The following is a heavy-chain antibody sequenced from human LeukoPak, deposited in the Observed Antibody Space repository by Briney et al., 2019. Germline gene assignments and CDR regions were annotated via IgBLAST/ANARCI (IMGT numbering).Heavy chain of an antibody. V-gene: IGHV3-30-3*02. D-gene: IGHD3-10*01. J-gene: IGHJ4*02. CDR2: ISYDGSNK. Sequence: GGSLRLSCAASGFTFSSYAMTWVRQAPGKGLEWVAVISYDGSNKYYADSVKGRFTISRDNSKNTLYLQMNSLRAEDTAVCYCARGTLWFGESDHVLVYWGQGTLVTVSS. CDR1: GFTFSSYA. CDR3: ARGTLWFGESDHVLVY.